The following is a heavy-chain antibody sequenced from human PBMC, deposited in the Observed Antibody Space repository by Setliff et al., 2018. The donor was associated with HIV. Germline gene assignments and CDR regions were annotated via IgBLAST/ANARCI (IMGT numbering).Heavy chain of an antibody. CDR3: ARGIGGIGYHPDY. V-gene: IGHV4-34*01. J-gene: IGHJ4*02. Sequence: SETLSLTCAVYGGSFSSYYWSWSRQPPGKGLEWIGEINHSGSTNYSPSLKSRVTISVDTSKNQFSLKLTSVTAADTAAYFCARGIGGIGYHPDYWGQGTLVTVSS. CDR1: GGSFSSYY. D-gene: IGHD3-22*01. CDR2: INHSGST.